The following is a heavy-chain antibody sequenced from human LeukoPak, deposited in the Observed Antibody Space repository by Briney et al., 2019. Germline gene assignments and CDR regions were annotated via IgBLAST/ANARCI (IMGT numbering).Heavy chain of an antibody. J-gene: IGHJ4*02. CDR3: AAEGYQLLKRRDY. D-gene: IGHD2-2*01. Sequence: GGSLRLSCAASGFTFSSYSMNWVRQAPGKGLEWVSSISSSSSYIYYADSVKGRFTISRENAKHSLYLQMNSLRAEDTAVYYCAAEGYQLLKRRDYWGQGTLVTVSS. CDR1: GFTFSSYS. V-gene: IGHV3-21*01. CDR2: ISSSSSYI.